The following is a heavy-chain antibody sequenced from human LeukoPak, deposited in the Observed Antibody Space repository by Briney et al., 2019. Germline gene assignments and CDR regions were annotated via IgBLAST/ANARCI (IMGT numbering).Heavy chain of an antibody. D-gene: IGHD3-3*01. CDR3: AKSAVRGVPVLGN. CDR2: ISYDGSNK. CDR1: GFTFSSYG. J-gene: IGHJ4*02. V-gene: IGHV3-30-3*02. Sequence: PGGSLRLSCAASGFTFSSYGMHWVRQAPGKGLEWVAVISYDGSNKYYADSVKGRFTISRDNSKNTLYLQINSLRAEDTAVYYCAKSAVRGVPVLGNWGQGTLVTVSS.